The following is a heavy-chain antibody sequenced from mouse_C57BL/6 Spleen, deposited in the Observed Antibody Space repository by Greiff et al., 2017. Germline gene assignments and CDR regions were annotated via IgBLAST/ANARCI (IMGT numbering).Heavy chain of an antibody. CDR2: INPSTGGT. Sequence: EVQLQESGPELVKPGASVKISCKASGYSFTGYYMNWVKQSPEKSLEWIGEINPSTGGTTYNQKFKAKATLTVDKSSSTAYLQLKSLTSEDSAVYDCARNWDVDYWGQGTTLTVSS. V-gene: IGHV1-42*01. D-gene: IGHD4-1*01. CDR3: ARNWDVDY. J-gene: IGHJ2*01. CDR1: GYSFTGYY.